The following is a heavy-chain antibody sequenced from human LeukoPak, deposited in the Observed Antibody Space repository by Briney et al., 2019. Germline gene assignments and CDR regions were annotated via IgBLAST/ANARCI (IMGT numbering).Heavy chain of an antibody. Sequence: GGSLHLSCVTSGCTFRTNEMNWARQAPGKGLEWIAYISDSYVTHYAESVKGRFTVSRDNAKSSVYLQMNSLRAEDTAMYFCAREWELGRFNALDVWGQGTMITVSS. CDR1: GCTFRTNE. D-gene: IGHD1-26*01. V-gene: IGHV3-48*03. CDR3: AREWELGRFNALDV. J-gene: IGHJ3*01. CDR2: ISDSYVT.